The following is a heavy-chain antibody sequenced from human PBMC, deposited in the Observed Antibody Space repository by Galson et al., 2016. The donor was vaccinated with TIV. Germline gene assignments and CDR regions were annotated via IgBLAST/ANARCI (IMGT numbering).Heavy chain of an antibody. V-gene: IGHV4-31*03. J-gene: IGHJ4*02. CDR3: ARGIIDCSEKSATYYFDY. Sequence: TLSLTCTVSGGSIGSGGYYWSWIRQHPGKGLEWIGNIYDSGSAYYNPSLKSRVVVSMETSKNEFSLRLSSVTAADTAVYCCARGIIDCSEKSATYYFDYWGQGTPVTVSS. CDR2: IYDSGSA. CDR1: GGSIGSGGYY. D-gene: IGHD2-21*02.